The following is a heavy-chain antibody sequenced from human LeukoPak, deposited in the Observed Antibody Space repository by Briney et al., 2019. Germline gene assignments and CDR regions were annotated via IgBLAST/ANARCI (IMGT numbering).Heavy chain of an antibody. V-gene: IGHV4-39*07. CDR3: ARDLRGSSSWYSSWFDP. D-gene: IGHD6-13*01. J-gene: IGHJ5*02. CDR1: GGSISSSSYY. CDR2: IYYSGST. Sequence: SETLSLTCTVSGGSISSSSYYWGWLRQPTGKGLVWIVSIYYSGSTYYNPSLKSRVTISVDTSKNQFSLKLSSVTAADTAVYYCARDLRGSSSWYSSWFDPWGPGTLVTVSS.